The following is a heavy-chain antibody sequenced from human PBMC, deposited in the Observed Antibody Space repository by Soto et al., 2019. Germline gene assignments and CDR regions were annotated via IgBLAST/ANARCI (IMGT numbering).Heavy chain of an antibody. CDR3: ARAMVRGKNYYGVDV. CDR2: IYPGDSDT. V-gene: IGHV5-51*03. J-gene: IGHJ6*02. Sequence: EVQLVQSGAEVKKPGESLKISCKGSGYSFTSYWIGWVRQMPGKGLEWLGIIYPGDSDTRYSPSFQGQVTISADKSISTAYLQWSSLKASDTAMYYCARAMVRGKNYYGVDVWGQGTTVAVSS. D-gene: IGHD3-10*01. CDR1: GYSFTSYW.